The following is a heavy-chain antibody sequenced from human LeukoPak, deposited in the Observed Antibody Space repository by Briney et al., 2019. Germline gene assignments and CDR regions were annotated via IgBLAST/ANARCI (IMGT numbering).Heavy chain of an antibody. J-gene: IGHJ5*02. CDR3: ARARVAAAISWFDP. Sequence: GGSLRLSCAASGFTFSSYWMSWVRQAPGKGLEWVANIKQDGSEKYYVDSVKGRFTFSRDNAKNSLYLQMNSLRAEDTAVYYCARARVAAAISWFDPWGQGTLVTVSS. CDR2: IKQDGSEK. V-gene: IGHV3-7*04. D-gene: IGHD2-15*01. CDR1: GFTFSSYW.